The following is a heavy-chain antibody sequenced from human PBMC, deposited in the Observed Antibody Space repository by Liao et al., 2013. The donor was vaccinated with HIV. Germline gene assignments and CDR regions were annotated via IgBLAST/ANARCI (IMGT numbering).Heavy chain of an antibody. CDR3: ARDGPHGYSSSWYLGAAYFHH. V-gene: IGHV4-59*01. CDR1: GGSINNFF. J-gene: IGHJ1*01. Sequence: QVQLQESGPGLVKPSETLSLTCTVSGGSINNFFWSWIRQPPGKGLEWIGYIYYRGSTNYNPSLKSRVTISGDMSKNQLSLKLRSVTAADTAVYYCARDGPHGYSSSWYLGAAYFHHWGQGSLVTVAS. CDR2: IYYRGST. D-gene: IGHD6-13*01.